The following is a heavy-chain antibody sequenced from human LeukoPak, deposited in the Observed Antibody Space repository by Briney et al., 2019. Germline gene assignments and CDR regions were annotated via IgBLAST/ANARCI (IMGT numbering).Heavy chain of an antibody. CDR2: ISAYNGNT. J-gene: IGHJ1*01. V-gene: IGHV1-18*01. CDR3: ARGEGSYRHFQH. D-gene: IGHD1-26*01. CDR1: GYTFTSYG. Sequence: ASVKVSCKASGYTFTSYGISWVRQAPGQGLEWMGWISAYNGNTNSAQKFQGRVSMTTDASTTTAYMELRSLRSDDTAVYYCARGEGSYRHFQHWGQGTLVTVSS.